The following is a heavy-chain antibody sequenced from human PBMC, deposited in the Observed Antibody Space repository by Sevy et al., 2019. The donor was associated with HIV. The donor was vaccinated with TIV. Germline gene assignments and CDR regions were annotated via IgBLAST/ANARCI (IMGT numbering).Heavy chain of an antibody. Sequence: GESLKISCAASGFTFSSYSMNWVRQAPGKGLEWVSSISSSSSYIYYADSVKGRFTISRDNAKNSLYLQMNSLRAEDTAVYYCARDRSSSVVGYWGQGTLVTVSS. CDR3: ARDRSSSVVGY. D-gene: IGHD6-6*01. CDR1: GFTFSSYS. V-gene: IGHV3-21*01. CDR2: ISSSSSYI. J-gene: IGHJ4*02.